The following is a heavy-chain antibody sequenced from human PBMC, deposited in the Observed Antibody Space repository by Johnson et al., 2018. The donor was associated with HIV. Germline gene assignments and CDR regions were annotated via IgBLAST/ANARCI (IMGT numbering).Heavy chain of an antibody. CDR3: ASSIPPYSSSSVAFDI. Sequence: QVLLVESGGGVVQPGRSLRLSCAASGFSFSSYDMHWVRQAPGKGLEWVAVISYDGSNKYYADSVKGRFTISRDNSKNSLYLQMNSLRAEDTAVYYCASSIPPYSSSSVAFDIWGQGTMVTVSS. J-gene: IGHJ3*02. CDR1: GFSFSSYD. CDR2: ISYDGSNK. D-gene: IGHD6-6*01. V-gene: IGHV3-30*03.